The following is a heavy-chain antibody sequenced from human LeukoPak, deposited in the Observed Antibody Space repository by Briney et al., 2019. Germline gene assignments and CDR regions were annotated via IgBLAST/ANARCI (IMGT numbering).Heavy chain of an antibody. Sequence: SETLSLTCSVSGGSMCGYYWSWIRQPPGKGLEWIGYIYYFGSTNYNPSLKSRVTISVDTSKKQFSLKLSSVTAADTAVYYCAREFGYNGGWFLDYWGQGTLVTVSS. CDR2: IYYFGST. CDR1: GGSMCGYY. V-gene: IGHV4-59*01. J-gene: IGHJ4*02. D-gene: IGHD2-8*01. CDR3: AREFGYNGGWFLDY.